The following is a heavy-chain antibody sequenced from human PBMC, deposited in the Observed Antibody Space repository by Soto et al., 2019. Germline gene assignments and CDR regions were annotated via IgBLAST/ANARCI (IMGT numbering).Heavy chain of an antibody. J-gene: IGHJ5*02. CDR3: AREERDCSGGSCYSSWFDP. D-gene: IGHD2-15*01. Sequence: ASVKVSCKASGYTLTSYDINWVRQATGQGLEWMGWMNPNSGNTGYAQKFQGRVTMTRNTSISTAYMELSSLRSEDTAVYYCAREERDCSGGSCYSSWFDPWGQGTLVTVSS. CDR2: MNPNSGNT. CDR1: GYTLTSYD. V-gene: IGHV1-8*01.